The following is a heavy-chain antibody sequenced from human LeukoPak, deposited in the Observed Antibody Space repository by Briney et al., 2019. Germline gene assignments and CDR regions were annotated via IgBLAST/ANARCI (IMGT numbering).Heavy chain of an antibody. J-gene: IGHJ3*02. D-gene: IGHD2-21*02. CDR1: GFAFSAYA. V-gene: IGHV3-23*01. Sequence: GGSLRLSCVADGFAFSAYALSWVRHTPGKGLEWVSTVSGSGGRTFYADSVKVRFTISRDNSKKTVSLQMNSLRVDDTAVYYCAKGGAAMTDAPHGDVVTTTLDGFDIWGQGSMVTVSS. CDR3: AKGGAAMTDAPHGDVVTTTLDGFDI. CDR2: VSGSGGRT.